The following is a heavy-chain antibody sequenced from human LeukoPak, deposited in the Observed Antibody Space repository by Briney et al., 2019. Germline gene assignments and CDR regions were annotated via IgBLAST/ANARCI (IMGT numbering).Heavy chain of an antibody. CDR2: IYYSGST. D-gene: IGHD6-13*01. CDR3: ASQYSSSWSDY. Sequence: SQTLSLTCTVSGGSISSGGYYWSWIRQPPGKGLEWIGSIYYSGSTYYNPSLKSRVTISVDTSKNQFSLKLSSVTAADTAVYYCASQYSSSWSDYWGQGTLVTVSS. J-gene: IGHJ4*02. V-gene: IGHV4-39*07. CDR1: GGSISSGGYY.